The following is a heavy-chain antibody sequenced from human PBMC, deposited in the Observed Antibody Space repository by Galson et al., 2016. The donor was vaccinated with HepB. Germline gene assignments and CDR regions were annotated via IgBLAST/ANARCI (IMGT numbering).Heavy chain of an antibody. CDR1: GDTFTSYH. CDR3: ARSVWFGELYLDP. D-gene: IGHD3-10*01. CDR2: MNPDSGTT. V-gene: IGHV1-8*01. J-gene: IGHJ5*02. Sequence: SCKASGDTFTSYHVHWVRQASGQGLEWMGWMNPDSGTTGYAQKFQGRVTMTRDTSISTVYMELSSLRSEDTAVYYCARSVWFGELYLDPWGQGTLVTVSS.